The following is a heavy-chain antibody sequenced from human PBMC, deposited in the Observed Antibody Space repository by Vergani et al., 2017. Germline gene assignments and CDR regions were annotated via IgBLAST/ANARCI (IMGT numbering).Heavy chain of an antibody. V-gene: IGHV3-30*03. Sequence: QVHLVESGGGVVQPGRSLRLSCVVSGFTSSYYGMQWVRQAPGKGLEWVAVISYDGTQKYYADSAKGRFTISRDNSKSTLYLQMNSLRTEDTAVYYCATKSCGTPGCQIGYFREWGQGTLVTVSS. CDR2: ISYDGTQK. D-gene: IGHD1-1*01. J-gene: IGHJ1*01. CDR3: ATKSCGTPGCQIGYFRE. CDR1: GFTSSYYG.